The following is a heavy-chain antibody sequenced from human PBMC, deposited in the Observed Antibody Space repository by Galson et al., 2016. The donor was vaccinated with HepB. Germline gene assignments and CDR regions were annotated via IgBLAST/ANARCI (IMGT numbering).Heavy chain of an antibody. CDR1: GFTFTSYD. CDR2: ISAYNGNT. Sequence: SVKVSCKASGFTFTSYDISWVRQTPGEGLEWLGRISAYNGNTNYAQNLQGRVTMTTDTSTSTAYMELRSLRSDDTAVYYCARGANYFGLWGQGTLVTVSS. D-gene: IGHD3-10*01. V-gene: IGHV1-18*01. J-gene: IGHJ4*02. CDR3: ARGANYFGL.